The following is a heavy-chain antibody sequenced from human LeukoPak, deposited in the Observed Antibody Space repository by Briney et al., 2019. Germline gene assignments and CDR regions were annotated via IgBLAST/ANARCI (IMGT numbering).Heavy chain of an antibody. CDR3: TTSAPYLSDY. V-gene: IGHV3-15*07. CDR1: GFTFSSAW. J-gene: IGHJ4*02. CDR2: IKSKADGETA. D-gene: IGHD2-21*01. Sequence: GGSLRLSCAASGFTFSSAWMHWVRQAPGKGLEWVGRIKSKADGETAGYAAPVKGRFTISRDDSKDTLYLQMNSLKTEDTAVYYCTTSAPYLSDYWGQGTLVIVSS.